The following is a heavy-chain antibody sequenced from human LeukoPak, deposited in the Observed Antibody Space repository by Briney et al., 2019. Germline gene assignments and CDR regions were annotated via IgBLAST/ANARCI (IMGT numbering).Heavy chain of an antibody. CDR2: IIPIFGTA. CDR3: ARETHYYDSSGYYYAPLGY. D-gene: IGHD3-22*01. J-gene: IGHJ4*02. CDR1: GATFISYA. V-gene: IGHV1-69*06. Sequence: ASVKVSCKASGATFISYAMSWVRQAPGQGLEWMGGIIPIFGTANYAQKFQGRVTITADKSTSTAYMELSSLRSEDTAVYYCARETHYYDSSGYYYAPLGYWGQGTLVTVSS.